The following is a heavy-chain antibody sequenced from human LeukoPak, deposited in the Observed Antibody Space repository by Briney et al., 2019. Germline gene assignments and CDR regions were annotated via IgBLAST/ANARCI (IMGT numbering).Heavy chain of an antibody. J-gene: IGHJ4*02. D-gene: IGHD5-12*01. V-gene: IGHV3-23*01. CDR2: ISGSGGST. CDR1: GFTFSSYA. Sequence: GGSLTLSCAASGFTFSSYAMSWVRQAPGKGLELDSAISGSGGSTYYADSVKGRFTISRDNSKNTLYLQMNSLRAADTAVYYCAKMTRYSGYVFFDYWGQGTLVTVSS. CDR3: AKMTRYSGYVFFDY.